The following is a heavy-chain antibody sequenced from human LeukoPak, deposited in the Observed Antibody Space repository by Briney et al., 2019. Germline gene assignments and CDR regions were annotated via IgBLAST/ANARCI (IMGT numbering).Heavy chain of an antibody. V-gene: IGHV1-8*01. J-gene: IGHJ4*02. CDR3: ERGRSGFAAADTYDF. CDR1: GYTFTSSD. CDR2: INPNNGRT. Sequence: GPSVKLSCKASGYTFTSSDINWKRQATGQGLELMGLINPNNGRTAYAKKFQDRVSMTINDSINTAYMEVMNLSLDDTAVYYCERGRSGFAAADTYDFWGQGTLITVSS. D-gene: IGHD6-13*01.